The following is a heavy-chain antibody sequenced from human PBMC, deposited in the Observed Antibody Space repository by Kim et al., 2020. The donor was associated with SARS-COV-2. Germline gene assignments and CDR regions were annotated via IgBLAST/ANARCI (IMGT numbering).Heavy chain of an antibody. CDR2: ISYDGSNK. CDR3: AILDYYYGMDV. J-gene: IGHJ6*02. D-gene: IGHD2-8*02. CDR1: GFTFSSYG. V-gene: IGHV3-30*03. Sequence: GGSLRLSCAASGFTFSSYGMHWVRQAPGKGLEWVAVISYDGSNKYYADSVKGRFTISRDNSKNTLYLQMNSLRDEDTAVYYCAILDYYYGMDVWGQGTTVTVSS.